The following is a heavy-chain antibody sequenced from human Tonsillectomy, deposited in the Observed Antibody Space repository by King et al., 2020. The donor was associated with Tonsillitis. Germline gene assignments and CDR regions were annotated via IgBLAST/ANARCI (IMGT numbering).Heavy chain of an antibody. D-gene: IGHD2-2*03. CDR3: ARDGYCTSTGCYGSAYYYSYMAV. V-gene: IGHV3-48*03. CDR2: ISHSGSTI. Sequence: VQLVESGGGLVQPGGSLRLSCAASGFTFSSYEMNWVRQAPGKGLEWVSYISHSGSTIFYADSVEGRFTISRDNAKNSLYLQMNSLRAEDTAVYYCARDGYCTSTGCYGSAYYYSYMAVWGKGTTLPLSS. J-gene: IGHJ6*03. CDR1: GFTFSSYE.